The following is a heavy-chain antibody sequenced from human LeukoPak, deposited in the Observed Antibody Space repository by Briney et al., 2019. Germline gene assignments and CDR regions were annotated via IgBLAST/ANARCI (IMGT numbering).Heavy chain of an antibody. D-gene: IGHD3-10*01. CDR3: ARESGVTMLRGVMDV. CDR1: GFTFSSYE. CDR2: ISSSGSTV. Sequence: GGSLRLSCAASGFTFSSYEMNWVRQAPGKGLEWVSYISSSGSTVYYPDTVKGRFTISRDNTKNSLYLQLNSLRAEDTAVYYWARESGVTMLRGVMDVWGRGTTVTISS. J-gene: IGHJ6*03. V-gene: IGHV3-48*03.